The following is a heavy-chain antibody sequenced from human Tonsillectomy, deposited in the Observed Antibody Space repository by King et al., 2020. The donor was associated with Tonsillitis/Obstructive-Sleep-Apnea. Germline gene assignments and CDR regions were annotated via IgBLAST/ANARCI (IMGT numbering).Heavy chain of an antibody. CDR2: ISWNSDST. J-gene: IGHJ4*02. D-gene: IGHD6-19*01. Sequence: VQLVESGGGLVQPGRSLRLSCAASGFTFDDFAIHWVRQAPGKGLEWVSGISWNSDSTDYADSVKGRFTISRDNAKNSLYLQMNSLRPEDTALYYCAKVGGYGRGWYKDYFDYWGQGTLVTVSS. CDR3: AKVGGYGRGWYKDYFDY. CDR1: GFTFDDFA. V-gene: IGHV3-9*01.